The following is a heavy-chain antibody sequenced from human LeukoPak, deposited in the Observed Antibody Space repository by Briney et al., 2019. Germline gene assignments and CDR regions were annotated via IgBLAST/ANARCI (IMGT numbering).Heavy chain of an antibody. D-gene: IGHD1-26*01. V-gene: IGHV3-7*01. CDR3: ARDGRGGNYHLDY. Sequence: VDSVKGRFTISRDNAKNSLFLQMNSLRAEDTAVYYCARDGRGGNYHLDYWGQGTLVTVSS. J-gene: IGHJ4*02.